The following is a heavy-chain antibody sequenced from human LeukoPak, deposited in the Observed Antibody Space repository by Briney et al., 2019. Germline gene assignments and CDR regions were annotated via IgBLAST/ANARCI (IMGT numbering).Heavy chain of an antibody. CDR2: IYYSGST. J-gene: IGHJ3*02. V-gene: IGHV4-39*01. Sequence: SETLSLTCTVSGGSISSSSYYWGWIRQPPGKGLEWIGSIYYSGSTYYNPSLKSRVTISVDTSKNQFSLKLSSVTAADTAVYYCARQNYYGSGSYYLDAFDIWGQGTMVTVSS. CDR1: GGSISSSSYY. D-gene: IGHD3-10*01. CDR3: ARQNYYGSGSYYLDAFDI.